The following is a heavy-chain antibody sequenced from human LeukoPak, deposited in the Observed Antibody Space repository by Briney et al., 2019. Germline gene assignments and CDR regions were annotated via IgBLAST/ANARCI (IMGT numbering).Heavy chain of an antibody. CDR3: ARGDSGYGVN. D-gene: IGHD5-12*01. V-gene: IGHV4-34*01. Sequence: SETLSLTCAVYGRSFSGYYWSWIRQPPGKGLEWIGEIDHSGSTNYNPSLKSRVTISVDTSKNQFSLKLSSVTAADTAVYYCARGDSGYGVNWGQGTLVTVSS. CDR2: IDHSGST. CDR1: GRSFSGYY. J-gene: IGHJ4*02.